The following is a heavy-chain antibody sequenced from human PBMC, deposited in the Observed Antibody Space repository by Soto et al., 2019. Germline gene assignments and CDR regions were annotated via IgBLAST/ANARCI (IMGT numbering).Heavy chain of an antibody. V-gene: IGHV3-23*01. CDR2: ISGSGTSI. Sequence: PGGSLRLSCEVSGFTFNTYAMNWVRQAPGQGLQWVAAISGSGTSIDYADSVKGRFAVSRDNSKNTLYLQMNSLRAEDTAVYYCARPTGLLFDYWGQGTLVTVSS. J-gene: IGHJ4*02. D-gene: IGHD3-22*01. CDR1: GFTFNTYA. CDR3: ARPTGLLFDY.